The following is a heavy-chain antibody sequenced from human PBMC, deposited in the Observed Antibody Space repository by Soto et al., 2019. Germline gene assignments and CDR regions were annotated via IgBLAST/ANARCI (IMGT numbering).Heavy chain of an antibody. V-gene: IGHV4-4*07. J-gene: IGHJ5*02. Sequence: SETLSLTCTVSGASISGFYWSWIRKSAGKGLEWIGRIYATGTTDYNPSLKSRVMMSVDTSKKQFSLKLRSVTAADTAVCYCVRDGTKTLRDWFDPWGQGISVTVSS. D-gene: IGHD1-1*01. CDR3: VRDGTKTLRDWFDP. CDR2: IYATGTT. CDR1: GASISGFY.